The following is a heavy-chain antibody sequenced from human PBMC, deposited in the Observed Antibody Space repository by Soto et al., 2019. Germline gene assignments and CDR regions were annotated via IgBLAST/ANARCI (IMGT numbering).Heavy chain of an antibody. Sequence: GGALKISCRGSGYSFTSYWIGWVRQMPGKGLEWMGIIYPGASDTRYSPSFQGPVTISGDKSISTAYLQWSSLKASDTAMYYCARRGGSYLNWFDPWGQGTLVTVSS. D-gene: IGHD1-26*01. CDR1: GYSFTSYW. CDR2: IYPGASDT. V-gene: IGHV5-51*01. CDR3: ARRGGSYLNWFDP. J-gene: IGHJ5*02.